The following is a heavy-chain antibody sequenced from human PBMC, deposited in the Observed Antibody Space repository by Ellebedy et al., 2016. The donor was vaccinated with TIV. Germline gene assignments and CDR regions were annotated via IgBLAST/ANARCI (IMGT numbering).Heavy chain of an antibody. CDR1: GFTFSSYS. CDR2: ISSSSSYI. D-gene: IGHD4-23*01. J-gene: IGHJ4*02. Sequence: GGSLRLSCAASGFTFSSYSMNWVRQAPGKGLEWVSSISSSSSYIYYADSVKGRFTISRDNAKNSLYLQMNSLRAEDTAVYYCARSGNSEGLAFDYWGQGTLVTVSS. CDR3: ARSGNSEGLAFDY. V-gene: IGHV3-21*01.